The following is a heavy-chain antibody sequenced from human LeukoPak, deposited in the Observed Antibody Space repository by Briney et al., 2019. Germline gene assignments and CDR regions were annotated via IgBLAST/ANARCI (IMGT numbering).Heavy chain of an antibody. Sequence: ASVKVSCKASGYTFTSYDINWVRQATGQGLEGMGWMNPNSGNTGYAQKFQGRVTMTRNTSISTAYMELSSLRSEDTAVYYCARAGRRVGAALFYYWGQGTLVTVSS. CDR2: MNPNSGNT. D-gene: IGHD1-26*01. V-gene: IGHV1-8*01. CDR1: GYTFTSYD. CDR3: ARAGRRVGAALFYY. J-gene: IGHJ4*02.